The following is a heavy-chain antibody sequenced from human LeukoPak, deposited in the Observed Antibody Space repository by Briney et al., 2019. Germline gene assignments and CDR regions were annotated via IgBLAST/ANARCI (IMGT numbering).Heavy chain of an antibody. CDR3: ARVLISLWELQGYFDY. D-gene: IGHD1-26*01. CDR1: GGSISSYY. V-gene: IGHV4-4*07. J-gene: IGHJ4*02. CDR2: IYTTGST. Sequence: SETLSLTCTVSGGSISSYYWSWIRQPAGKGLEWIGRIYTTGSTSYNPSLKSRVTMSVDTSKNQFSLKLSSVTAADTAVYYCARVLISLWELQGYFDYWGQGTLVTVSS.